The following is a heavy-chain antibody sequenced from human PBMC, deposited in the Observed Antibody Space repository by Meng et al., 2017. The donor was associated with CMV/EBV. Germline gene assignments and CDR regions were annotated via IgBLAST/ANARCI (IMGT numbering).Heavy chain of an antibody. D-gene: IGHD2-2*01. CDR1: GGSISSSSYY. CDR2: IYYSGST. Sequence: SETLSLTCTVSGGSISSSSYYWGWIRQPPGKGLEWIGSIYYSGSTYYNPSLKSRVTISVDTSKNQFSLKLSSVTAADTAVYYCARRTSRRAFDIWGQGTMVTVSS. J-gene: IGHJ3*02. CDR3: ARRTSRRAFDI. V-gene: IGHV4-39*07.